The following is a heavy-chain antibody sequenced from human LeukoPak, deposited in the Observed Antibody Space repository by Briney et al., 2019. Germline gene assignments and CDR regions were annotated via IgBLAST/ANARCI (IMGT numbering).Heavy chain of an antibody. J-gene: IGHJ5*01. CDR3: ASGVAYSSAWSPLFDS. Sequence: SETLSLTCTVSGGSISSYYWSWARQSPGEGLEWIGYIYYTWRTTYSASLNSRVTISLDTSKNQFSLRLTSVTAADTAVFYCASGVAYSSAWSPLFDSWGQGTLVTVSS. CDR1: GGSISSYY. D-gene: IGHD6-19*01. CDR2: IYYTWRT. V-gene: IGHV4-59*08.